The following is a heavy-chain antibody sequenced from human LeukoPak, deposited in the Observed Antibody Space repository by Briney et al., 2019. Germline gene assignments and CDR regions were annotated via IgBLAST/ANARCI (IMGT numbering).Heavy chain of an antibody. CDR3: ARDAKYYFGSRTYFFFEY. Sequence: PSETLSLTCTVSGASLTTTTYYWGWLRQPPGKGLEWIGTIHYSGTIYYNPSLKSRVTISVDTSKNQFSLKQSSVTAADTAIYYCARDAKYYFGSRTYFFFEYWGQGTLLTVSS. J-gene: IGHJ4*02. CDR1: GASLTTTTYY. V-gene: IGHV4-39*07. D-gene: IGHD3-10*01. CDR2: IHYSGTI.